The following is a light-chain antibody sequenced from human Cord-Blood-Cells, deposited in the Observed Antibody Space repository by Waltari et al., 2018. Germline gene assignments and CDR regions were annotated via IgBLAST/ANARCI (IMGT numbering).Light chain of an antibody. CDR3: SSYTSSSTWV. Sequence: QSALTQPASVSGPPGQPITIPCTGTSSDVGGYTYVSWYQQHPGKAPKLMIYDVSKRPSGVSTRFSGSKSGNTASLTISGLQAEDEADYYCSSYTSSSTWVFGGGTKLTVL. J-gene: IGLJ3*02. CDR2: DVS. CDR1: SSDVGGYTY. V-gene: IGLV2-14*01.